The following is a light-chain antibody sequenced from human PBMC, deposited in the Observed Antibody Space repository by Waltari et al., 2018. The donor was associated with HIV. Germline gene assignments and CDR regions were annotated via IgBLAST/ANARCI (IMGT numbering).Light chain of an antibody. Sequence: EIVLTQSPLSSPVALGQSVAISCSSSQTLQHHNGNTYVSWFHQRPGQSPRLLIYKISKRGSGVPGRVSGRGAGTDFTLEINSVESDDAGIYICGQSTEFPRTFGRGTKLQI. CDR3: GQSTEFPRT. J-gene: IGKJ2*01. CDR2: KIS. V-gene: IGKV2-24*01. CDR1: QTLQHHNGNTY.